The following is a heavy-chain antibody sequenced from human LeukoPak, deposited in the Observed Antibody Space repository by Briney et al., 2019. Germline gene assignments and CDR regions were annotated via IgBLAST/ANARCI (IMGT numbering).Heavy chain of an antibody. V-gene: IGHV3-30*18. D-gene: IGHD3-9*01. CDR2: ISYDGSNK. CDR1: GFTFSSYG. J-gene: IGHJ4*02. Sequence: GGSLRLSCAASGFTFSSYGMHWVRQAPGKGLEWVAVISYDGSNKYYADSMKGRFTISRDNSKNTLYLQMNSLRAEDTAVYYCAKATTYYDILTGRYDYWGQGTLVTVYS. CDR3: AKATTYYDILTGRYDY.